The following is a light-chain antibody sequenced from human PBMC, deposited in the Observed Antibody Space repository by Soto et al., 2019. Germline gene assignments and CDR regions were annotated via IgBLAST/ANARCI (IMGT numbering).Light chain of an antibody. J-gene: IGKJ5*01. Sequence: DIQMTQSPYSLSASVGDRVTITCRASQDISNSLAWFQQKPGQAPKSLIYAASNLQTGVPSKFSGSGSGTHFALTINSLQPEDCATYYCQQYNTYPITFDQGTRLEIK. CDR1: QDISNS. CDR2: AAS. V-gene: IGKV1-16*02. CDR3: QQYNTYPIT.